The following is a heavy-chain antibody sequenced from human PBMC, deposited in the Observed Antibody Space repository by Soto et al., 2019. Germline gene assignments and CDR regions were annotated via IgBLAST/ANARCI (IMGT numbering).Heavy chain of an antibody. D-gene: IGHD6-6*01. CDR3: ARVYSNSFRFYYYYHGMDV. CDR2: IDPSDSYT. CDR1: GYSCTSYW. Sequence: GESLKISCKGSGYSCTSYWISWVRQMPGKGLEWMGRIDPSDSYTNYSPSFQGRFTISRDNAKNSLYLQMNSLRAEDMAVYYCARVYSNSFRFYYYYHGMDVWGQGTTVTVSS. J-gene: IGHJ6*02. V-gene: IGHV5-10-1*01.